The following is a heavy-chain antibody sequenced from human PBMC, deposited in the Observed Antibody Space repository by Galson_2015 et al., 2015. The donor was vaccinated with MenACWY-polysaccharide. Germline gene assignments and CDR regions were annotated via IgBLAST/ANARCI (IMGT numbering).Heavy chain of an antibody. CDR1: GGSISSGTYA. J-gene: IGHJ4*02. Sequence: TLSLTCAVSGGSISSGTYAWSWVRQSPGEGLEWIGSIYHFGTFHNPSLESRVTISIDRSENQFSLTLTSLTAADTAGYYCARGSNIGGYYAGFDYWGQGTRVTVSS. V-gene: IGHV4-30-2*06. CDR2: IYHFGT. D-gene: IGHD3-22*01. CDR3: ARGSNIGGYYAGFDY.